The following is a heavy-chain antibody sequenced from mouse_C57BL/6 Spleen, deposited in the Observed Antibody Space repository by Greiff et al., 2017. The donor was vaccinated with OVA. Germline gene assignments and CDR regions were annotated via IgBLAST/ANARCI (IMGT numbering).Heavy chain of an antibody. CDR2: IYPGDGDT. D-gene: IGHD2-5*01. Sequence: QVQLKESGAELVKPGASVKISCKASGYAFSSYWMNWVKQRPGKGLEWIGQIYPGDGDTNYNGKFKGKATLTADKSSSTAYMQLSSLTSEDSAVYFCARSGFYSNYGGDYWGQGTTLTVSS. CDR1: GYAFSSYW. J-gene: IGHJ2*01. CDR3: ARSGFYSNYGGDY. V-gene: IGHV1-80*01.